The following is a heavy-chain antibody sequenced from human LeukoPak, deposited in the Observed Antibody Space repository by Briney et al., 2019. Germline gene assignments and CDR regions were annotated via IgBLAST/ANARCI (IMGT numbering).Heavy chain of an antibody. CDR2: IYSGGST. J-gene: IGHJ4*02. CDR1: GFTVSSNY. D-gene: IGHD1-1*01. V-gene: IGHV3-66*01. CDR3: ARGNWNLYYFDY. Sequence: GGSLRLSCAASGFTVSSNYMSWVRQAPGKGLEWVSVIYSGGSTYYADSVKGRFTISRDNSKNTLYLQMNSLRAEDTAVYYCARGNWNLYYFDYWGQGTLVTVSS.